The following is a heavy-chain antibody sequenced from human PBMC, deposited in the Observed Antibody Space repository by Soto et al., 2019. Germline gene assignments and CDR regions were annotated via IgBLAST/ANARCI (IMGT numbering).Heavy chain of an antibody. J-gene: IGHJ6*02. D-gene: IGHD3-10*01. CDR2: ISWNSDST. V-gene: IGHV3-9*01. CDR1: GFNFEEYA. Sequence: EMQLVESGGGSVQPGRSLRLSCTASGFNFEEYAMHWVRQAPGKGLEWVSSISWNSDSTGYADSVKGRFNIARDNAKNSLYLQMNSLRGEDTALYYCAKETAWGAGNKFGYFGMDVWGQGTTVTVSS. CDR3: AKETAWGAGNKFGYFGMDV.